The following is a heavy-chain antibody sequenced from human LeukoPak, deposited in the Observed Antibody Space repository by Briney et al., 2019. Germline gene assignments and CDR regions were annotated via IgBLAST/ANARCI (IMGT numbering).Heavy chain of an antibody. CDR3: ARKRTSSPFDF. Sequence: ASVKVSCKASGYTFTSYYMHGVRQAPGQGFEWMGLINPSGGSTSYAPKFQGRVTMTRDTSTSTVYMELSSLASEDTAVYYCARKRTSSPFDFWGQGTLITVSS. J-gene: IGHJ4*02. CDR2: INPSGGST. CDR1: GYTFTSYY. D-gene: IGHD2-2*01. V-gene: IGHV1-46*01.